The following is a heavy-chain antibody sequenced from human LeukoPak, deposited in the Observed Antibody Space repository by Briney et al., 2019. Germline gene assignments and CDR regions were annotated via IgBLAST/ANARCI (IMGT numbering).Heavy chain of an antibody. Sequence: GGSLRLSCAASGFTFSSYEMNWVRQAPGKGLEWVSYISSSGSTIYYADSVKGRFTISRDNSKNTLYLQMNSLRAEDTAVYYCAKDTARSGSYYYYYYMDVWGKGTTVTISS. CDR1: GFTFSSYE. D-gene: IGHD3-10*01. CDR2: ISSSGSTI. J-gene: IGHJ6*03. V-gene: IGHV3-48*03. CDR3: AKDTARSGSYYYYYYMDV.